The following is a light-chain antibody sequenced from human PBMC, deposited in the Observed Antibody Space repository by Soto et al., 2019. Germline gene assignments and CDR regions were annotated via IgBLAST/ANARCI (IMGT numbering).Light chain of an antibody. CDR1: QDISND. Sequence: AIQMAQSPSSLSASVGDRVTITCRASQDISNDLGWYQQKPGKAPNLLIYDASSLQRGVPSRFSGSGSGTDFTLTISSLQPEDFATYYCLQHYNYPRTFGQGTKVEIK. CDR2: DAS. CDR3: LQHYNYPRT. J-gene: IGKJ1*01. V-gene: IGKV1-6*01.